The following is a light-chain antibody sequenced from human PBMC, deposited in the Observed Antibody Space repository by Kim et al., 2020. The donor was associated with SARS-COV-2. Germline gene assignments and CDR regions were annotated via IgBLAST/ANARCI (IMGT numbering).Light chain of an antibody. Sequence: ASIRDKVTNTCRASQDIRNYLAWYQQRPGKVPKLLIYGATTLQSGVPSRFSGSGSGTDFTLTIRSLQLEDVATYYCQKYNSAPRTFGQGTKVEIK. CDR2: GAT. CDR3: QKYNSAPRT. CDR1: QDIRNY. J-gene: IGKJ1*01. V-gene: IGKV1-27*01.